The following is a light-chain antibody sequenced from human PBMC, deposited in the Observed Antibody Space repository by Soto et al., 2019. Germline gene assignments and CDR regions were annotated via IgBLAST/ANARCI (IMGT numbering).Light chain of an antibody. Sequence: QSALTQPPSVSGAPGQSVTISCTGTSSDVGGYNRVSWYQQPPVKAPKLLIYDVSNRPSGGSTRFSGSKSGNTASLTISGLQAEDEADYYCTSYATGSAYVFGTGTKLTVL. CDR2: DVS. V-gene: IGLV2-18*02. J-gene: IGLJ1*01. CDR3: TSYATGSAYV. CDR1: SSDVGGYNR.